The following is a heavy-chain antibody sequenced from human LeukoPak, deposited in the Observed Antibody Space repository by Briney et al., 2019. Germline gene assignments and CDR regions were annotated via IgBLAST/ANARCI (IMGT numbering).Heavy chain of an antibody. Sequence: KPSETLSLTCAVYGGSFSGYYWSWIRQPPGKGLEWIGEINHSGSTNYNPSLKSRVTISVDTSKNQFSLKLSSVTAADTAVYYCARGRKLWFGDHLNWFDPWGQGTLVTVSS. CDR1: GGSFSGYY. D-gene: IGHD3-10*01. V-gene: IGHV4-34*01. CDR2: INHSGST. CDR3: ARGRKLWFGDHLNWFDP. J-gene: IGHJ5*02.